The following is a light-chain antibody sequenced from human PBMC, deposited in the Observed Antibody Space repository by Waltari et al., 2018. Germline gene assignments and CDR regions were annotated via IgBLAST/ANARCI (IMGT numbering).Light chain of an antibody. Sequence: DIQMTQSPSTLSASVGDRVTITCRASQSISSWLAWYQQKPGKAPKVLIYKASNLESGVPARFSGRGSGTEFTLTISSLQPDDFATYYCQRYNSYAWTFGQGTRVEIK. CDR2: KAS. CDR3: QRYNSYAWT. CDR1: QSISSW. V-gene: IGKV1-5*03. J-gene: IGKJ1*01.